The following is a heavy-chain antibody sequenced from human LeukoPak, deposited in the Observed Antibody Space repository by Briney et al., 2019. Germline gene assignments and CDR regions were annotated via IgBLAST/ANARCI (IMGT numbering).Heavy chain of an antibody. J-gene: IGHJ4*02. V-gene: IGHV4-39*07. CDR3: ARMGWGGTGY. CDR1: GDSITGYY. Sequence: SETLSLTCTVSGDSITGYYWGWIRQPPGKGLEWIGNIYYTGNTYYNASLKSRVTISVDTSKNQFSLKLSSVTAADTAVYYCARMGWGGTGYWGQGTLVTVSS. CDR2: IYYTGNT. D-gene: IGHD3-16*01.